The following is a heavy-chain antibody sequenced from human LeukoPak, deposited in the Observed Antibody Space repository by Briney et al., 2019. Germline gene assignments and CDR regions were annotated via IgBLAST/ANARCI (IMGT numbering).Heavy chain of an antibody. Sequence: SETLSLTCTVSGGSISSSSYYWGWIRQPPGKELEWIGSIYYSGSTYYNPSLKSRVTISVDTSKNQFSLKLSSVTAADTAVYYCELGGYNSGYFDLWGRGTLVTVSS. V-gene: IGHV4-39*01. CDR2: IYYSGST. CDR1: GGSISSSSYY. CDR3: ELGGYNSGYFDL. D-gene: IGHD5-24*01. J-gene: IGHJ2*01.